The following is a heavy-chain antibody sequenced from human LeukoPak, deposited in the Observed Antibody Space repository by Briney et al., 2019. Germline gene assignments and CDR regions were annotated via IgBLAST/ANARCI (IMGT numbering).Heavy chain of an antibody. CDR1: GGSFSGYY. CDR3: ARVPVTYYFYYMDV. V-gene: IGHV4-34*01. D-gene: IGHD4-11*01. Sequence: SETLSLTCAVYGGSFSGYYWSWIRQPPGKGLEWIGEINHSGSTNCNPSLKSRVTISIDTSKNQFSLKVSSVTAADTAVYYCARVPVTYYFYYMDVWGRGTTVTVSS. CDR2: INHSGST. J-gene: IGHJ6*03.